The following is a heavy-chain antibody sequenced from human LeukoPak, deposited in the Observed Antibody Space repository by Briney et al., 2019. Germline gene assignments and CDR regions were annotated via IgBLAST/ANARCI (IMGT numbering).Heavy chain of an antibody. D-gene: IGHD2-15*01. J-gene: IGHJ3*02. V-gene: IGHV3-53*01. Sequence: GGSLRLSCAASGFTVSSNYMTWVRQAPGKGLEWVSVIYPGGSAYYIDSVKGRFTISRDNSKNTLYLQMNSLVAEDTAVYYCTTYSGLHERRYGFDIWGRGTMVTVSS. CDR3: TTYSGLHERRYGFDI. CDR1: GFTVSSNY. CDR2: IYPGGSA.